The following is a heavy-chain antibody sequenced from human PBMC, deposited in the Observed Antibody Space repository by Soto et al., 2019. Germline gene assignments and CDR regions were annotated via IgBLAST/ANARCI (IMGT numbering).Heavy chain of an antibody. CDR1: GFTFSSYW. CDR3: ARVKPFYGMDV. Sequence: PGGSLRLSCAASGFTFSSYWMSCVRQAPWKGLEWVANIKQDGSEKYYVDSVKGRFTISRDNAKNSLYLQMNSLRAEDTAVYYCARVKPFYGMDVWGQGTMVTVSS. CDR2: IKQDGSEK. V-gene: IGHV3-7*03. J-gene: IGHJ6*01.